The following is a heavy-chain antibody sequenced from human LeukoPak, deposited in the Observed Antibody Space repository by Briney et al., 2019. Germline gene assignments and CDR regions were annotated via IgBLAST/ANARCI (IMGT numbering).Heavy chain of an antibody. Sequence: PSETLSLTCTVSGYSISSGYYWGWIRQPPGKGLEWIGSSHQSGATYYNPSLKSRVTISVDTSKNQFSLKLSSVTAADTAVYYCARRGSGWYYFDYWGQGTLVTVSS. CDR1: GYSISSGYY. CDR3: ARRGSGWYYFDY. V-gene: IGHV4-38-2*02. CDR2: SHQSGAT. J-gene: IGHJ4*02. D-gene: IGHD6-19*01.